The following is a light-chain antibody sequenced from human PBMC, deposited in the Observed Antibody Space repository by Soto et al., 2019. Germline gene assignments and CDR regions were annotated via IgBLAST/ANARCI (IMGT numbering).Light chain of an antibody. CDR3: QAWDSSTGVV. CDR2: QDT. CDR1: KLGDKY. Sequence: SYELTQPPSVSVSPGQTASITCSGDKLGDKYVYWYHQKPGQSPVLVIYQDTKRPSGIPERFSGSNSGNTATLTISGTQAMDEADYYCQAWDSSTGVVFGGGTKLTVL. V-gene: IGLV3-1*01. J-gene: IGLJ2*01.